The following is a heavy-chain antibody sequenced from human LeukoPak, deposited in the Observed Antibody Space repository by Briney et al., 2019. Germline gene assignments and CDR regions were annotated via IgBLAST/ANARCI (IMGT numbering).Heavy chain of an antibody. D-gene: IGHD6-19*01. Sequence: GRSLRPSCAASGFTFSDYYMSWIRQAPGKGMEWVSYISSSGSTIYYADSVKSRFAISRDNAKNSLYLQMNSLRAEDTAVYYCARGSCGWYYASPLDYWGQGTLATVSS. CDR3: ARGSCGWYYASPLDY. CDR2: ISSSGSTI. CDR1: GFTFSDYY. J-gene: IGHJ4*02. V-gene: IGHV3-11*01.